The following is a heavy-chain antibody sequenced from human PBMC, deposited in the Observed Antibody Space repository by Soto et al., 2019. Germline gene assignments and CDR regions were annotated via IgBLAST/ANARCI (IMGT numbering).Heavy chain of an antibody. CDR1: GFTFRTYG. V-gene: IGHV3-30*18. CDR3: VKQAPAGWHFFDT. D-gene: IGHD6-19*01. CDR2: ISYDATKK. J-gene: IGHJ4*02. Sequence: QVQLVESGGGVVQPGRSLRLSCAASGFTFRTYGMHCVRQTPGEGLKWVAGISYDATKKYYADSVKGRFTISRDNSKNTLYLQMDRLRTEDTAVYYCVKQAPAGWHFFDTWGQGTLVTVSS.